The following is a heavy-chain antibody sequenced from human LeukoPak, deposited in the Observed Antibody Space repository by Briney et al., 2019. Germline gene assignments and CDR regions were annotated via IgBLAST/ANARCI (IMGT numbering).Heavy chain of an antibody. CDR2: ISYDGSNK. CDR3: AREGYCGGDCYSDHYYYYGVDV. J-gene: IGHJ6*02. V-gene: IGHV3-30-3*01. CDR1: GFTFSSYA. Sequence: GGSLRLSCAASGFTFSSYAMHWVRQAPGKGLEWVAVISYDGSNKYYADSVKGRFTISRDNSKNTLYLQMNSLRAEDTAVYYCAREGYCGGDCYSDHYYYYGVDVWGQGTTVTVSS. D-gene: IGHD2-21*02.